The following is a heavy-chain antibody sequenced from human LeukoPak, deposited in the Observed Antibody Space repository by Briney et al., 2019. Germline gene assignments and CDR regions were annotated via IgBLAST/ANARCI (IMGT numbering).Heavy chain of an antibody. D-gene: IGHD1-26*01. CDR2: IGSSGSTI. Sequence: PGGSLRLSCAASGFTFSSYEVNWVRQAPGKGLEWVSYIGSSGSTIYYADSVKGRFTISRDNAKNSLYLQMNSLRAEDTALYYCASGAQSDYWGQGTLVTVSS. CDR1: GFTFSSYE. V-gene: IGHV3-48*03. J-gene: IGHJ4*02. CDR3: ASGAQSDY.